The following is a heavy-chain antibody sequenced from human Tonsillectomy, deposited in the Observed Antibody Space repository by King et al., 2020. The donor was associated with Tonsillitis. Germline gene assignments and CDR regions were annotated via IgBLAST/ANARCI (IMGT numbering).Heavy chain of an antibody. Sequence: QVTLKESGPVLVKPTETLTLTCTVSGFSLSNARMGVSWIRQPPGKALEWLAHIFSNDEKSYSTSLKSRLTISKDTSKSQVVLTMTNMDPVDTATYYCARMKWNSPPPYDFWSGNSGNFDYWGQGTLVTVSS. CDR3: ARMKWNSPPPYDFWSGNSGNFDY. J-gene: IGHJ4*02. CDR2: IFSNDEK. D-gene: IGHD3-3*01. CDR1: GFSLSNARMG. V-gene: IGHV2-26*01.